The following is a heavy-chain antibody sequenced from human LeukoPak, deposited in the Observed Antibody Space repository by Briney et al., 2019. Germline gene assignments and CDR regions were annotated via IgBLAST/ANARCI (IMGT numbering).Heavy chain of an antibody. D-gene: IGHD6-25*01. CDR1: GYSFTSYY. Sequence: GASVKVSCKASGYSFTSYYMHWVRQAPGQGLEWMGFINPSGSSAAYAQKFQGRLTMTRDMFTSTDYMELTSLTSDDTAVYYCARERTPGSGYGVDYWGQGTVVTVSS. J-gene: IGHJ4*02. CDR3: ARERTPGSGYGVDY. V-gene: IGHV1-46*01. CDR2: INPSGSSA.